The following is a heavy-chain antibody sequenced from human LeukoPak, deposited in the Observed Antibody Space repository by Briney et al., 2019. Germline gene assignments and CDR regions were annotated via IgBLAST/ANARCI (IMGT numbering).Heavy chain of an antibody. CDR3: ARDRIGQDAFDI. CDR1: GGSISSGDYY. CDR2: IYYSGST. D-gene: IGHD2-15*01. Sequence: PSQTLSLTCTVSGGSISSGDYYWSWIRQPPGKGLEWIGYIYYSGSTYYNPSLKSRVTISVDTSKNQFSLKLSSVTAADTAVYYRARDRIGQDAFDIWGQGIMVTVSS. J-gene: IGHJ3*02. V-gene: IGHV4-30-4*01.